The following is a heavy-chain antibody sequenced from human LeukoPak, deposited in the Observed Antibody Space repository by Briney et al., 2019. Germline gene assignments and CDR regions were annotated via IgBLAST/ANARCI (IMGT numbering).Heavy chain of an antibody. V-gene: IGHV4-59*01. J-gene: IGHJ4*02. CDR1: GGSISSYY. Sequence: SSETLSLTCTVSGGSISSYYWSWIRQPPGKGLEWIGYIYYSGSTNYNPSLKSRVTISVDTSKNQFSLKLSSVTAADTAVYYCARDLSWYQLEYYFDYWGQGTLVTVSS. CDR2: IYYSGST. D-gene: IGHD2-2*01. CDR3: ARDLSWYQLEYYFDY.